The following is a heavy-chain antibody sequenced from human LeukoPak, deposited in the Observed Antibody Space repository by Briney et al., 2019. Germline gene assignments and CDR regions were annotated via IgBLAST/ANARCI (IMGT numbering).Heavy chain of an antibody. CDR1: GFTFSDYW. D-gene: IGHD5-18*01. CDR2: INQDGSLK. Sequence: GGSLRLSCAASGFTFSDYWMSWVRQAPGKGLEWVANINQDGSLKYYVDSVKGRFTISRDNAKNSLYLQMNSLRAEDTAVYSCARDLRTGYTYGYPLDYWGQGTLVTVSS. V-gene: IGHV3-7*01. J-gene: IGHJ4*02. CDR3: ARDLRTGYTYGYPLDY.